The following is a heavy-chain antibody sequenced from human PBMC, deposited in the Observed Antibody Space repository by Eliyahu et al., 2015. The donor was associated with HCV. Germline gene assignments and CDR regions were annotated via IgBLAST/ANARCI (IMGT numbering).Heavy chain of an antibody. Sequence: QVTLKESGPALVKPTQTLTLTCTFSGFSLSTSGMRVSWIRQPPGKALEWLARIDWDDDKFYSTSLKTRLTISKDTSKNQVVLTMTNMDPVDTATYYCARTTTVILEHDAFDIWGQGTMVTVSS. CDR1: GFSLSTSGMR. CDR3: ARTTTVILEHDAFDI. D-gene: IGHD4-17*01. V-gene: IGHV2-70*04. CDR2: IDWDDDK. J-gene: IGHJ3*02.